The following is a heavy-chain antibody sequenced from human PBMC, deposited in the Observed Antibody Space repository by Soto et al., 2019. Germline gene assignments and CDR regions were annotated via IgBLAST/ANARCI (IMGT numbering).Heavy chain of an antibody. D-gene: IGHD4-17*01. CDR1: GFTFSNHV. Sequence: EQLVASGGGLVQPGGSLRLSCAASGFTFSNHVMNWVRQAPGRGLEWVSSINRDSNTFYADSVKGRFTISRDNAKDSLYLQMNSLRADDTAVYYCVNGDYYVGQGTLVTVSS. CDR3: VNGDYY. J-gene: IGHJ4*02. V-gene: IGHV3-48*01. CDR2: INRDSNT.